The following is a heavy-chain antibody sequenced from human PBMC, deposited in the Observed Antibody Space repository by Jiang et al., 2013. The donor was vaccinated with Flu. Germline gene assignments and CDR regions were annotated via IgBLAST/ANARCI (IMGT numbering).Heavy chain of an antibody. CDR2: STPTLGT. Sequence: QSGSELKKPGTSLKLSCKTSGYSFTNYAMNWVRQALDKGLSGWDGSTPTLGTQHMPRPSQDGFVFSLDTSVSTTYLEINNLKAEDSAIYYCGRESLGHWIDYWGQGTLVTVSS. V-gene: IGHV7-4-1*02. CDR1: GYSFTNYA. J-gene: IGHJ4*02. CDR3: GRESLGHWIDY. D-gene: IGHD1-1*01.